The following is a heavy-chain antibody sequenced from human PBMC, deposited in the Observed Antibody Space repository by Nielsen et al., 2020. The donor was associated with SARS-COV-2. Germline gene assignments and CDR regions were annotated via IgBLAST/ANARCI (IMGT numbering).Heavy chain of an antibody. V-gene: IGHV3-30*19. CDR2: IWYDGSNK. CDR3: ASSIVVVVAADY. Sequence: GGSLRLSCAASGFTFSSYGMHWVRQAPGKGLEWVAVIWYDGSNKYYADSVKGRFTISRDNSKNTLYLQMNSLRAEDTAVYYCASSIVVVVAADYWGQGTLVTVSS. CDR1: GFTFSSYG. D-gene: IGHD2-15*01. J-gene: IGHJ4*02.